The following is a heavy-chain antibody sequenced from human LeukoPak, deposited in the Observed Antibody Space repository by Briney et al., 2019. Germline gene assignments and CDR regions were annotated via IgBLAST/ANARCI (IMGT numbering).Heavy chain of an antibody. CDR2: ISSSGSTI. D-gene: IGHD6-13*01. V-gene: IGHV3-48*03. CDR1: GFTFSSYE. Sequence: GGSLRPSCAASGFTFSSYEMNWVRQAPGKGLEWVSYISSSGSTIYYADSVKGRFTISRDNAKNSLYLQMNSLRAEDTAVYYCARGDVAAAGTGIINYYYGMDVWGKGTTVTVSS. CDR3: ARGDVAAAGTGIINYYYGMDV. J-gene: IGHJ6*04.